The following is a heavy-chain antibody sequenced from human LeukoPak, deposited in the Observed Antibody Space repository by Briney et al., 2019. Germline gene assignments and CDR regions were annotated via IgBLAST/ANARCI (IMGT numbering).Heavy chain of an antibody. CDR1: GGSISSGSYY. Sequence: SETLSLTCTVSGGSISSGSYYWSWIRQPARKGLEWIGRIYTSGSTSYNPSLKSRVTISVDTSKNQFSLKLSSVTAADTAVYYCARSSWYDIIDYWGQGTLVTVSS. CDR2: IYTSGST. J-gene: IGHJ4*02. D-gene: IGHD6-13*01. V-gene: IGHV4-61*02. CDR3: ARSSWYDIIDY.